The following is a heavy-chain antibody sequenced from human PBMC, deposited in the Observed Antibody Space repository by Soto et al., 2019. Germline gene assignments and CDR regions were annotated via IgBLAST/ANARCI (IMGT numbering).Heavy chain of an antibody. CDR3: ARPVYYYDSSGYSYNWFDP. J-gene: IGHJ5*02. CDR1: GYTFTSYG. V-gene: IGHV1-18*04. Sequence: QVQLVQSGAEVKKPGASVKVSCKASGYTFTSYGISWVRQAPGQGLEWMGWISAYNGNTNYAQKLQGRVTMTTDTSTSTAYMELRSLRSDDTAVYYCARPVYYYDSSGYSYNWFDPWGQGTLVTVS. CDR2: ISAYNGNT. D-gene: IGHD3-22*01.